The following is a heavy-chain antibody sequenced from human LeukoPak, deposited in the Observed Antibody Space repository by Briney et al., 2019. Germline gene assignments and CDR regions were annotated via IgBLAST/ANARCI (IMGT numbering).Heavy chain of an antibody. Sequence: GGSLRLSCSAPGFTFSRYAMLWGRQAPGKGLEYVSAISTSGGSTYYADSVKGRFTISRDNSKYTLYLQMSSLRDEDTAVYYCVGGFYWGQGTLVTVSS. CDR3: VGGFY. V-gene: IGHV3-64D*06. D-gene: IGHD3-16*01. CDR1: GFTFSRYA. J-gene: IGHJ4*02. CDR2: ISTSGGST.